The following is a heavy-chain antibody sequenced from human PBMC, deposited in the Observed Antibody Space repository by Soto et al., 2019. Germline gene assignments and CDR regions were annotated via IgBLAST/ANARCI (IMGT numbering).Heavy chain of an antibody. CDR1: GFTFSSYG. Sequence: QVQLVESGGGVVQPGRSLRLSCAASGFTFSSYGMHWVRQAPGKGLEWVAVIWYDGSNKYYADSVKGRFTISRDNSKNTLYLQMNSLRAEDTAVYYCARGVSGWYDGDGAHFDYWGQGTLVTVSS. J-gene: IGHJ4*02. V-gene: IGHV3-33*01. CDR3: ARGVSGWYDGDGAHFDY. CDR2: IWYDGSNK. D-gene: IGHD6-19*01.